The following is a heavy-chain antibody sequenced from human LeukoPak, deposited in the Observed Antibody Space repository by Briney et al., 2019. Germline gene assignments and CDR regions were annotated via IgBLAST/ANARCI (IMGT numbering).Heavy chain of an antibody. CDR3: ARAEVPAASFDY. CDR1: GGSISSGDYY. V-gene: IGHV4-30-4*08. CDR2: IYYSGST. Sequence: PSETLSLTCTVSGGSISSGDYYWSWIRQPPGKGLEWIGYIYYSGSTYYNPSLKSRVTISVDTSKNQFSLKLSSVTAADTAVYYCARAEVPAASFDYWGQGTLVAVSS. D-gene: IGHD2-2*01. J-gene: IGHJ4*02.